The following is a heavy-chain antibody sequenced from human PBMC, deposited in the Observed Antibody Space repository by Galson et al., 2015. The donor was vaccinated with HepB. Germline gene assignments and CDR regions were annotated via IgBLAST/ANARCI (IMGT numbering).Heavy chain of an antibody. CDR1: GFTFDDYA. J-gene: IGHJ4*02. Sequence: SLRLSCAASGFTFDDYAMHWVRQVPGKGLEWVSGISWNSGSIGYADSVKGRFTISRDNARTSLYLQMNSLRAEDTALYYCAKDQYFGHYTGSVGYWGQGTLVTVSS. CDR3: AKDQYFGHYTGSVGY. D-gene: IGHD1-26*01. CDR2: ISWNSGSI. V-gene: IGHV3-9*01.